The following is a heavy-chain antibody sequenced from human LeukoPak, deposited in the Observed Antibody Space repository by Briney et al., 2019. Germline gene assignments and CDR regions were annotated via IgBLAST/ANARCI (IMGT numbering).Heavy chain of an antibody. V-gene: IGHV3-9*01. CDR2: ISWNSGSI. Sequence: GGSLRLSCAASGFTFDDYAMHWVRQAPGKGLEWVSGISWNSGSIGYADSVKGRFTISRDNAKNSLYLQMNSLRAEDTALYYRAKDLLRYFDWSLDYWGQGTLVTVSS. CDR1: GFTFDDYA. J-gene: IGHJ4*02. CDR3: AKDLLRYFDWSLDY. D-gene: IGHD3-9*01.